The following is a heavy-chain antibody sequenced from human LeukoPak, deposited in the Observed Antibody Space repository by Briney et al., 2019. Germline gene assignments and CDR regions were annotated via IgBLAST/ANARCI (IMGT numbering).Heavy chain of an antibody. CDR1: GFSFISYG. CDR2: ISDDGRNK. D-gene: IGHD4-17*01. J-gene: IGHJ4*02. CDR3: AKRPSDYGDYVTYFDY. V-gene: IGHV3-30*18. Sequence: GGSLRLSCAASGFSFISYGMHWVRQAPGKGLERVGVISDDGRNKKYADSVKGRFTISRDDSKDTMYLQMNSLRDEDTAVYCCAKRPSDYGDYVTYFDYWGQGTLVTVSS.